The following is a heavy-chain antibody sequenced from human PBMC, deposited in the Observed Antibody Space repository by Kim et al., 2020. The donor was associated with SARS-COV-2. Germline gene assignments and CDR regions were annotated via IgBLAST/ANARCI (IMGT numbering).Heavy chain of an antibody. CDR3: ASANKYSYGTLDY. D-gene: IGHD5-18*01. Sequence: YTPPLKSRVTISVDTSKNQFSLKLSSVTAADTAVYYCASANKYSYGTLDYWGQGTLVTVSS. V-gene: IGHV4-4*09. J-gene: IGHJ4*02.